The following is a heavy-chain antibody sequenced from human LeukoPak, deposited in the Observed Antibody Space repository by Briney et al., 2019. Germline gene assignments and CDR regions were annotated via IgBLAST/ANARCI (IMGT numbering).Heavy chain of an antibody. CDR3: ARETYCGGDCYTNWFDP. V-gene: IGHV1-2*02. CDR1: GYTFTGYY. Sequence: SVKVSCKASGYTFTGYYMHWVRQAPGQGLEWMGWINPNSGGTNYAQKFQGRVTMTRDTSISTAYMELSRLRSDDTAVYYCARETYCGGDCYTNWFDPWGQGTLVTVSS. J-gene: IGHJ5*02. CDR2: INPNSGGT. D-gene: IGHD2-21*02.